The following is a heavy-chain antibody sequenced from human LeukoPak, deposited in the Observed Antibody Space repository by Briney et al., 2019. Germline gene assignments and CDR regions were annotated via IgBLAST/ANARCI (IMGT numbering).Heavy chain of an antibody. V-gene: IGHV3-7*03. J-gene: IGHJ4*02. CDR1: GFTFSSYW. CDR2: IKQDGSEK. Sequence: PGGSLRLSCAASGFTFSSYWMNWVRQAPGKGLEWVANIKQDGSEKYYVDSMKGRFTISRDNAKNSLYLQMNSLRAEDTAIYYCAKVPDYGDRSAMAVFEYWSQGTLVTVSS. CDR3: AKVPDYGDRSAMAVFEY. D-gene: IGHD4-17*01.